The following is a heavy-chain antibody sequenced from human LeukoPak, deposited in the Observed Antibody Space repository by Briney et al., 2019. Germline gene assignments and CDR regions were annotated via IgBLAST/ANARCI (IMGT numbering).Heavy chain of an antibody. CDR2: ISSSSSYI. Sequence: GGSLILSCAASGFTFSSYSMNWVRQAPGKGLEWVSSISSSSSYIYYADSVKGRFTISRDNAKNSLYLQMNSLRAEDTAVYYCARDLGGWVFDYWGQGTLVTVSS. D-gene: IGHD2-15*01. CDR3: ARDLGGWVFDY. CDR1: GFTFSSYS. V-gene: IGHV3-21*01. J-gene: IGHJ4*02.